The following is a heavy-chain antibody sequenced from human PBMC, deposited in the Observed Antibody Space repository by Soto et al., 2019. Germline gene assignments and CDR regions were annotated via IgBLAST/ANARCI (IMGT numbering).Heavy chain of an antibody. J-gene: IGHJ4*02. CDR1: NGSMTSSLW. CDR2: VAQSGYT. V-gene: IGHV4-4*02. D-gene: IGHD5-12*01. Sequence: SETLSLTCTVSNGSMTSSLWWSWVRQSPGKGLEWIGEVAQSGYTSYNPSLKSRLTVSQDKSRNQFSLRLTSVTAADTAVYYCARNRYGGYDFDSWGQGTLVTVSS. CDR3: ARNRYGGYDFDS.